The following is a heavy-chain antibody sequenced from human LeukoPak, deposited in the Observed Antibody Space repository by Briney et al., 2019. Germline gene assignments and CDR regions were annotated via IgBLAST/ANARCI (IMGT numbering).Heavy chain of an antibody. D-gene: IGHD3-10*01. CDR2: IFNTGNT. J-gene: IGHJ4*02. CDR1: GGSINSHY. V-gene: IGHV4-59*11. Sequence: SETLSHTCSVSGGSINSHYWSWIRQPPGKRLEWIGYIFNTGNTNYNPSLASRVTMSVDTSRAQFFLRLGPVTAADTAIYYCASRPADTTWYGVFDYWSQGTLVTVSS. CDR3: ASRPADTTWYGVFDY.